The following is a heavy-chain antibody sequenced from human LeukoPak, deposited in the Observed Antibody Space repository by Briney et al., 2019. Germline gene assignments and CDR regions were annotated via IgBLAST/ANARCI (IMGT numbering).Heavy chain of an antibody. CDR1: GGSISSNDYF. J-gene: IGHJ4*02. CDR3: ARGLVGASD. Sequence: KPSETLSLTCTVSGGSISSNDYFWGWIRQSPGNGLEWIGSIDYSGGTYINPSLKSRVTMSEDTSKNQFSLKLSSVTAADTAVYYCARGLVGASDWGQGTLVTVSS. D-gene: IGHD1-26*01. V-gene: IGHV4-39*07. CDR2: IDYSGGT.